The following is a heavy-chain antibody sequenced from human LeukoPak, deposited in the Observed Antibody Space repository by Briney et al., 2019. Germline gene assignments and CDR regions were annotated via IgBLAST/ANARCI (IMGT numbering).Heavy chain of an antibody. CDR2: MNPYSGGT. CDR1: GYTFSDYY. V-gene: IGHV1-2*02. D-gene: IGHD6-19*01. J-gene: IGHJ4*02. Sequence: EASVKVSCKASGYTFSDYYMHWVRQAPGQGLEWMGWMNPYSGGTNYAEKFQGRVTLTRDTSITTAYMELSSLRSDDTAMYYCATLRRSGWYIGDWGQGTLVTVSS. CDR3: ATLRRSGWYIGD.